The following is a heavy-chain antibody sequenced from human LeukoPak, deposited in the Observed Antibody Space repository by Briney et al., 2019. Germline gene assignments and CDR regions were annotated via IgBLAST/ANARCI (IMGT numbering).Heavy chain of an antibody. CDR2: IKPDGNDK. CDR1: EFTFRSYG. CDR3: TTSDCEY. J-gene: IGHJ4*02. Sequence: GGSLRLSCAASEFTFRSYGMSWVRQAPGKGLEWVATIKPDGNDKFFVDSVKGRFTISRDNAKTSLFLQMNSLRAEDTAIYYCTTSDCEYWGQGALVTVSS. V-gene: IGHV3-7*03.